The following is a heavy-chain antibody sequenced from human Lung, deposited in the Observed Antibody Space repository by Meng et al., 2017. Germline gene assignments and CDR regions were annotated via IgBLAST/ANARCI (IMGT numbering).Heavy chain of an antibody. Sequence: QVQLPAWGAGLFKPSDPLALTCVVSGGSFSDYYWSWIRQPPGKGLEWIGEINHSGSTNYNPSLESRATISVDTSQNNLSLKLSSVTAADSAVYYCARGPTTMAHDFDYWGQGTLVTVSS. CDR2: INHSGST. D-gene: IGHD4-11*01. CDR3: ARGPTTMAHDFDY. V-gene: IGHV4-34*01. CDR1: GGSFSDYY. J-gene: IGHJ4*02.